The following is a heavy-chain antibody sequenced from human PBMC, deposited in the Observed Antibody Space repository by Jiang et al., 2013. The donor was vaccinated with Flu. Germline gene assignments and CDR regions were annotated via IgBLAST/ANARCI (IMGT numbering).Heavy chain of an antibody. CDR3: VKEDCGGDCSLPNLYYYYGMDV. CDR1: RFTFNNYA. D-gene: IGHD2-21*02. J-gene: IGHJ6*02. CDR2: ISGSGEST. Sequence: VQLVESGGGLVQPGGSLRLSCAASRFTFNNYAMTWVRQAPGKGLEWVSGISGSGESTYYADSVKGRFTISRDNSKNTLFLHMHSLRAEDTAVYYCVKEDCGGDCSLPNLYYYYGMDVWGQGTTVSVSS. V-gene: IGHV3-23*04.